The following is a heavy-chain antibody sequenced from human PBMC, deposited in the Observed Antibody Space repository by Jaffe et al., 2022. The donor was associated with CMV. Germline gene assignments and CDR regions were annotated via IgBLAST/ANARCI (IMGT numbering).Heavy chain of an antibody. V-gene: IGHV1-18*01. CDR3: ASPSPYYDILTGSQKSRHYYGMDV. D-gene: IGHD3-9*01. J-gene: IGHJ6*02. Sequence: QVQLVQSGAEVKKPGASVKVSCKASGYTFTSYGISWVRQAPGQGLEWMGWISAYNGNTNYAQKLQGRVTMTTDTSTSTAYMELRSLRSDDTAVYYCASPSPYYDILTGSQKSRHYYGMDVWGQGTTVTVSS. CDR2: ISAYNGNT. CDR1: GYTFTSYG.